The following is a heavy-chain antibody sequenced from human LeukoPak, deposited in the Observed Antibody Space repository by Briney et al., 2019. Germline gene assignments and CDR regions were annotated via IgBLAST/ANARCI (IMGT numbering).Heavy chain of an antibody. J-gene: IGHJ4*01. CDR2: ISGSGGST. CDR1: GFTFSSYA. V-gene: IGHV3-23*01. Sequence: GGSLRLSCAASGFTFSSYAMSWVRQAPGKGLEWVSAISGSGGSTYYADSVKGRFTISRDNSKNTLYLQMNSLRAEDTAVYYCAKDWYYYDSSGYYSDWGQGTLVTVSS. D-gene: IGHD3-22*01. CDR3: AKDWYYYDSSGYYSD.